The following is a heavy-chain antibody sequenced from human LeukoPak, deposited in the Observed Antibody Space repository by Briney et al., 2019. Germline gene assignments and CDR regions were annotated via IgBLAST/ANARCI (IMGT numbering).Heavy chain of an antibody. J-gene: IGHJ5*02. CDR1: GGSISSSNW. D-gene: IGHD2-15*01. Sequence: SETLSLTCAVSGGSISSSNWWSWVRQPPGKGLEWIGEIYHSGSTNYNPSLKSRVTISVDKSKNQFSLKLSSVTAADTAVYYCASHPVVVAANNWFDPWGQGTLVTVSS. CDR2: IYHSGST. V-gene: IGHV4-4*02. CDR3: ASHPVVVAANNWFDP.